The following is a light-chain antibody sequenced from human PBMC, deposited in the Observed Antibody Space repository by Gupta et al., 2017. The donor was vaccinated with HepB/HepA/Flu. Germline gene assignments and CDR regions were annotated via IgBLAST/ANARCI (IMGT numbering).Light chain of an antibody. Sequence: EIVMTQSPATLSVSPGERVTLSCRASETISNTLAWYQQKPGQAPRLLIYATSTRATGIPARFSGSGSGAEFTLTISSLQSEDSAVYYCQQYSNWPPWTFGQGTKVEIK. J-gene: IGKJ1*01. CDR3: QQYSNWPPWT. CDR1: ETISNT. CDR2: ATS. V-gene: IGKV3-15*01.